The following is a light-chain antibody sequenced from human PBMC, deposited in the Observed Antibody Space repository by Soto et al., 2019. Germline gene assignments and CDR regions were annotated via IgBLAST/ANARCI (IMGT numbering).Light chain of an antibody. CDR1: QSVSSSY. V-gene: IGKV3-20*01. CDR3: HQYGSSSWT. CDR2: GAS. J-gene: IGKJ1*01. Sequence: EIVMTQSPVTLSVSPGERATLSCRASQSVSSSYLAWYQQKPGQAPRLLIYGASSRATGIPDRFSGSGSGTDFTLTISRLEPEDFAVYYCHQYGSSSWTFGQGTKVDIK.